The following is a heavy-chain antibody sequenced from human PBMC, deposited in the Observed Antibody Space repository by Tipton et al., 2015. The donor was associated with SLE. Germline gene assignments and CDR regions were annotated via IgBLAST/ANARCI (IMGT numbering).Heavy chain of an antibody. D-gene: IGHD6-13*01. V-gene: IGHV4-39*07. Sequence: TLSLTCTVSGGSISSSSYYWGWIRQPPGKGLEWIGSIYYSGSTYYNPSLKSRVTISVDTSKNQFSLKLSSVTAADTAVYYCARDHIAGGAFDIWGQGTMVTVSS. CDR2: IYYSGST. CDR3: ARDHIAGGAFDI. CDR1: GGSISSSSYY. J-gene: IGHJ3*02.